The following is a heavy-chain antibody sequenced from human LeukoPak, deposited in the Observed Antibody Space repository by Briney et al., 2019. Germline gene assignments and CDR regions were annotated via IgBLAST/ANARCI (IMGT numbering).Heavy chain of an antibody. V-gene: IGHV3-30*18. CDR2: ISYDGGNE. CDR3: AKPAFSYDTSRGLKLPLIDY. J-gene: IGHJ4*02. Sequence: GGSLRLSCAASGFTFSNYDMHWVRQAPGKGLVWVAVISYDGGNEYYPDSVKGRFTISRDNSKSTLYLQMNSLRPEDTAVYYCAKPAFSYDTSRGLKLPLIDYWGQGTLVTVS. D-gene: IGHD3-22*01. CDR1: GFTFSNYD.